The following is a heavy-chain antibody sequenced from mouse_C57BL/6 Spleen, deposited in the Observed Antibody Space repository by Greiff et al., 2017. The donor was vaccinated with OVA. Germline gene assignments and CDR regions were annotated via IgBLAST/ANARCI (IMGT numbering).Heavy chain of an antibody. CDR2: ISDGGSYT. Sequence: DVMLVESGGGLVKPGGSLKLSCAASGFTFSSYAMSWVRQTPEKRLEWVATISDGGSYTYYPDNVKGRFTISRDNAKNNLYLQMSHLKSEDTAMYYCARDGSNYEYFDVWGTGTTVTVSS. D-gene: IGHD2-5*01. V-gene: IGHV5-4*01. CDR1: GFTFSSYA. J-gene: IGHJ1*03. CDR3: ARDGSNYEYFDV.